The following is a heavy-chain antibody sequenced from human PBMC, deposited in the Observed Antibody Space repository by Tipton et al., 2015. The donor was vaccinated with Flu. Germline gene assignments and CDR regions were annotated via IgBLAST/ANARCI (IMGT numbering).Heavy chain of an antibody. J-gene: IGHJ4*02. Sequence: TLSLTCTVSGGSISSYYWSWIRQPPGKGLEWIGYIYYSGSTNYNPSLKSRVTISVDTSKNQFSLKLSSVTAADTAVYYCARAGGYSSSWFDYWGQGTLVTVSS. V-gene: IGHV4-59*08. CDR2: IYYSGST. D-gene: IGHD6-13*01. CDR1: GGSISSYY. CDR3: ARAGGYSSSWFDY.